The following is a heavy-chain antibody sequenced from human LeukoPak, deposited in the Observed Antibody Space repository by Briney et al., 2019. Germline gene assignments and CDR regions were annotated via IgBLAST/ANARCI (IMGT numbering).Heavy chain of an antibody. CDR3: AVSLRYFDWLLQPTNAFDI. CDR2: ISAYNGNT. J-gene: IGHJ3*02. CDR1: GYTFTSYG. D-gene: IGHD3-9*01. Sequence: ASVKVSCKASGYTFTSYGISWVRQAPGQGLEWMGWISAYNGNTNYAQKLQGRVTMTTDTSTSTAYMELRSLRSDDTAVYYCAVSLRYFDWLLQPTNAFDIWGQGTMVTVSS. V-gene: IGHV1-18*01.